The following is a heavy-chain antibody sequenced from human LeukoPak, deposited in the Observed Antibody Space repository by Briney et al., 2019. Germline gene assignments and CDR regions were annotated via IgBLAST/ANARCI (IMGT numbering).Heavy chain of an antibody. CDR1: GGSISSGSYY. Sequence: PSETLSLTCTVSGGSISSGSYYWSWIRQPAGKGLEWIGRIYTSGSTNYNPSLKSRVTISVDTSKNQFSLKLSSVTAADTAVYYCARGRSPGYFQHWGQGTLVTVSS. CDR2: IYTSGST. J-gene: IGHJ1*01. D-gene: IGHD3-10*01. V-gene: IGHV4-61*02. CDR3: ARGRSPGYFQH.